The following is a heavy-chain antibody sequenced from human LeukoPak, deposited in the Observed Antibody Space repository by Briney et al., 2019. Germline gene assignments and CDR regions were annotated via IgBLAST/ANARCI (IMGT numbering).Heavy chain of an antibody. CDR1: GGSISSGGFY. CDR2: IYHTGTT. CDR3: ARRLPDSYFDY. V-gene: IGHV4-31*03. J-gene: IGHJ4*02. Sequence: SETLSLTCTVSGGSISSGGFYWSWIRQHPGKGLEWIGYIYHTGTTYYNPSLKSRVIISVDTSKNQFSLQLSSVTAADTAVYYCARRLPDSYFDYWGQGTLVTVSS.